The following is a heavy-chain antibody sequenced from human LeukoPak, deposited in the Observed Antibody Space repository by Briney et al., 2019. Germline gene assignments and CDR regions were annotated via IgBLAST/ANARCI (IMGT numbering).Heavy chain of an antibody. Sequence: GGSLRLSCAASGITISRYWMHWVRQAPGKGLVWVSRISGDGTTTNYADSVKGRFTISRDNAKNTMSLQMTSLRAEDTAVYYCARVRGSYSIDYWGQGTLVTVSS. D-gene: IGHD1-26*01. CDR3: ARVRGSYSIDY. V-gene: IGHV3-74*01. CDR1: GITISRYW. J-gene: IGHJ4*02. CDR2: ISGDGTTT.